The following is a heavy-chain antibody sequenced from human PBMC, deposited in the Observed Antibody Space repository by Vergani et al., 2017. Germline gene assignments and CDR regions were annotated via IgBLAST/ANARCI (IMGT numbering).Heavy chain of an antibody. J-gene: IGHJ6*02. CDR3: ARRRSGSYYYYYYGMDV. Sequence: QVQLVESGGGVVQPGRSLRLSCAASGFTFSSYAMHWVRQAPGKGLEWVAVISYDGSNKYYADSVKGRFTISRDNSKNTLYLQMNSLRAEDTAVYYCARRRSGSYYYYYYGMDVWGQGTTVTVSS. V-gene: IGHV3-30-3*01. CDR1: GFTFSSYA. D-gene: IGHD3-10*01. CDR2: ISYDGSNK.